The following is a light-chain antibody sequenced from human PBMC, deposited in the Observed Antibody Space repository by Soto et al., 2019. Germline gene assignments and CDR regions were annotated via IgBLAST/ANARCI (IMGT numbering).Light chain of an antibody. CDR3: QQYGSSLFT. CDR1: QSVGGTY. Sequence: ESVLTQSPGTLSLSPGERATLSCRASQSVGGTYLAWYQQKPGQAPRLLIYGASIRAAGIPDRFSGSGSGTDFTLTISRLEPEDFAVYSCQQYGSSLFTFGPGTKVDI. J-gene: IGKJ3*01. CDR2: GAS. V-gene: IGKV3-20*01.